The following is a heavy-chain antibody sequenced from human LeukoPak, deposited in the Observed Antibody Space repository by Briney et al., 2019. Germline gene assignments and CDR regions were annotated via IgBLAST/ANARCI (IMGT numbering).Heavy chain of an antibody. CDR3: AREDYYDSSGYLDY. CDR1: GGSISSYY. D-gene: IGHD3-22*01. Sequence: SSETLSLTCTVSGGSISSYYWSWIRQPPGKGLEWIGYISYSGSTYYNPSLKSRVTISVDTSKNQFSLKLFSVTAADTAVYYCAREDYYDSSGYLDYWGQGTLVTVSS. CDR2: ISYSGST. V-gene: IGHV4-59*12. J-gene: IGHJ4*02.